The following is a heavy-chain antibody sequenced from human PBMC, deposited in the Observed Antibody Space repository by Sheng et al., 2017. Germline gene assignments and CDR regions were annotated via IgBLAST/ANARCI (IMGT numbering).Heavy chain of an antibody. J-gene: IGHJ4*02. V-gene: IGHV4-31*03. CDR3: ARVRVVGATYAPGALDY. CDR2: IYYSGXT. D-gene: IGHD1-26*01. Sequence: QVQLQESGPGLVKPSQTLSLTCTVSGGSISSGGYYWSWIRQHPGKGLEWIGYIYYSGXTYYNPSLKSRVTISVDTSKNQFSLKLSSVTAADTAVYYCARVRVVGATYAPGALDYWGQGTLVTVSS. CDR1: GGSISSGGYY.